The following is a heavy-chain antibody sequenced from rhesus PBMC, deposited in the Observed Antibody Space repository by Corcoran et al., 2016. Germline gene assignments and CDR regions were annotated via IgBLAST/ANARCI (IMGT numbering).Heavy chain of an antibody. Sequence: QLQLQESGPGLVKPSGTLSLTWSVSGGSISSNYWSWIRQPPGKGLEWVGRISGRGWSTDDNPSPKSRVTIATDTSKKQFSLKLSSVTAADTAVYYCARSGGSWKGNYSDYWGQGVLVTVSS. CDR1: GGSISSNY. CDR2: ISGRGWST. D-gene: IGHD6-25*01. CDR3: ARSGGSWKGNYSDY. V-gene: IGHV4-173*01. J-gene: IGHJ4*01.